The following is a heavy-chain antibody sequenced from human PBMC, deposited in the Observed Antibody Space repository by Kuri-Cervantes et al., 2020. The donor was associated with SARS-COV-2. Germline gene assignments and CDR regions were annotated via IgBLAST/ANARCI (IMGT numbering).Heavy chain of an antibody. CDR2: ISSSSSYI. D-gene: IGHD1-26*01. J-gene: IGHJ6*03. CDR3: ARGGGTYWNYYYMDV. Sequence: GESLKISCAASGFTFGTYRMNWVRQAPGKGLEWVSYISSSSSYIYYADSVKGRFTISRDNARNSLFLQMNSLRAEDTAVYHCARGGGTYWNYYYMDVWGKGTTVTVSS. V-gene: IGHV3-21*01. CDR1: GFTFGTYR.